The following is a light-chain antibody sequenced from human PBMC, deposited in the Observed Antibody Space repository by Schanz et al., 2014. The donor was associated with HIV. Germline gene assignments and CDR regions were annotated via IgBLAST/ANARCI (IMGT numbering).Light chain of an antibody. CDR2: EVT. Sequence: QSALTQPPSASGSPGQSVTISCTGTSSDVGGYNYVSWYQQHPGRAPKLMIYEVTKRPSAVPDRFSGSKSGNTASLTVSGLQPEDEADYYCSSYGGNNNLVFGGGTKLTVL. CDR1: SSDVGGYNY. J-gene: IGLJ2*01. CDR3: SSYGGNNNLV. V-gene: IGLV2-8*01.